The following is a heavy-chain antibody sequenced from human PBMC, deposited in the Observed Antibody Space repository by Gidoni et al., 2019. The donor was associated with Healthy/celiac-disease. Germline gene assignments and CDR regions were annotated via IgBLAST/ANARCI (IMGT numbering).Heavy chain of an antibody. CDR1: GFTFSSYD. D-gene: IGHD2-15*01. CDR2: IGTAGDT. J-gene: IGHJ5*02. Sequence: EVQLVESGGGLVQPGGSLRLSCAASGFTFSSYDMHWVRQATGKGLEWVSAIGTAGDTYYPGSVKGRFTISRENAKNSLYLQMNSLRAGDTAVYYCARDRGRGAFDPWGQGTLVTVSS. V-gene: IGHV3-13*01. CDR3: ARDRGRGAFDP.